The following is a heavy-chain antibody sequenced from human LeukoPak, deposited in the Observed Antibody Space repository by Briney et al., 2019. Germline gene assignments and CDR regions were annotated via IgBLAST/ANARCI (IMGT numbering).Heavy chain of an antibody. D-gene: IGHD3-10*01. CDR3: ARHWKVWFGELLYPDTTIGLDV. Sequence: PSETLSLTCTVSGGSISSSSYYWGWIRQPPGKGLEWIGSIYYSGSTNYNPSLKSRVTISVDTSKNQFSLKLSSVTAADTAVYYCARHWKVWFGELLYPDTTIGLDVWGQGTTVTVSS. CDR1: GGSISSSSYY. CDR2: IYYSGST. J-gene: IGHJ6*02. V-gene: IGHV4-39*01.